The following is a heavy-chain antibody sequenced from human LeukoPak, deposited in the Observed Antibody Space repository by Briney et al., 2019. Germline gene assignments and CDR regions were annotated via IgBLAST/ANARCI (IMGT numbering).Heavy chain of an antibody. CDR1: GFTFSSYA. D-gene: IGHD5-18*01. CDR2: ISGSGGGT. V-gene: IGHV3-23*01. J-gene: IGHJ4*02. Sequence: SGGSLRLSCAASGFTFSSYAMSWVRQAPGKGLEWVSAISGSGGGTYYADSVKGRFTISRDNSKNTLYLQMNSLRAEDTAVYYCAKRSGYSYGPLDYCGQGPVVPVSS. CDR3: AKRSGYSYGPLDY.